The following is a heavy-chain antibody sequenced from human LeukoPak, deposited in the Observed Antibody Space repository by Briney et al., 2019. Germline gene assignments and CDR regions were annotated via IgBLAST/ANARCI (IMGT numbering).Heavy chain of an antibody. V-gene: IGHV3-21*01. CDR3: AGDLCSGGSCRLDY. CDR1: GFTFSSYS. Sequence: PGGSLRLSCAASGFTFSSYSMNWVRQAPGKGLEWVSSISSSSSYIYYADSVKGRFTISRDNAKNSLYLQMNSLRAEDTAVYYCAGDLCSGGSCRLDYWGQGTLVTVSS. CDR2: ISSSSSYI. D-gene: IGHD2-15*01. J-gene: IGHJ4*02.